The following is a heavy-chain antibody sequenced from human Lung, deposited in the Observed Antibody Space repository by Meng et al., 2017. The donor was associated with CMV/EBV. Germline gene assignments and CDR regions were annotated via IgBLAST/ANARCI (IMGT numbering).Heavy chain of an antibody. D-gene: IGHD7-27*01. CDR1: GFTFTNYW. V-gene: IGHV3-7*01. CDR3: AREYWGPEY. J-gene: IGHJ4*02. CDR2: IKEDGSVK. Sequence: ESXKISCAASGFTFTNYWMTWVRQAPGKGLEWVANIKEDGSVKHYGDSVKGRFTMSRDNAKNSVYLQMNGLRAEDTAVYYCAREYWGPEYRGQGTLVTVSS.